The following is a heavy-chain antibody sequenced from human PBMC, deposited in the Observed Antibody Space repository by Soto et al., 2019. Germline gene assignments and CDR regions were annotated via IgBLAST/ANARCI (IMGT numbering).Heavy chain of an antibody. D-gene: IGHD3-10*01. V-gene: IGHV6-1*01. CDR2: TYYRSKWHF. J-gene: IGHJ6*02. CDR1: GESVSRDTGA. Sequence: SYTFSPTGAISGESVSRDTGAAKSINQSPSRGLEWLGRTYYRSKWHFDYAVSVRSRISINPDTSKNQFSLQLDSLTPEDTAVYYCAGAPWFRGLDVWGPGTPVTVSS. CDR3: AGAPWFRGLDV.